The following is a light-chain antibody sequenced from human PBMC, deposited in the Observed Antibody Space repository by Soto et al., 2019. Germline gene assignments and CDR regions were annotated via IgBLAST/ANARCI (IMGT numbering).Light chain of an antibody. CDR1: SSDVGGYDY. J-gene: IGLJ1*01. CDR2: EIN. CDR3: TSHARGDMWV. V-gene: IGLV2-8*01. Sequence: QSVLTQPPSASGSPGQTVTISCTGTSSDVGGYDYVYWYQQHPGKAPKLIIYEINKRPSGVPDRFSGSKSGDTASLTVSGHQADDDAYYYRTSHARGDMWVFGTGTKLTVL.